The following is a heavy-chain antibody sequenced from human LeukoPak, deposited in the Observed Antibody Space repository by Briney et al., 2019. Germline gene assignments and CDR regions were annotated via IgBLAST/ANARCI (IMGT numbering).Heavy chain of an antibody. Sequence: PGGSLRLSCAASGFTLDDYAMHWVRQAPGKGLEWVSLISGDGGSTYYADSVKGRFTISRDNSKNSLYLQMNSLRTEDTALYYCAKDYSVGSGSPSDAFDIWGQGTMVTVSS. V-gene: IGHV3-43*02. J-gene: IGHJ3*02. CDR1: GFTLDDYA. D-gene: IGHD3-10*01. CDR2: ISGDGGST. CDR3: AKDYSVGSGSPSDAFDI.